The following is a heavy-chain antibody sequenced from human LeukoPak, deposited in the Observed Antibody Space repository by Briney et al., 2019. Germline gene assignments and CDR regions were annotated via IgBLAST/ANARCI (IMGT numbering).Heavy chain of an antibody. CDR3: AKVVAGNIDYYFDC. CDR2: ISGTGGST. CDR1: GFTFSNYA. J-gene: IGHJ4*02. V-gene: IGHV3-23*01. D-gene: IGHD2/OR15-2a*01. Sequence: GGSLRLSCAASGFTFSNYAMSWVRQAPGKGLEWVAGISGTGGSTHYADSVKGRFTISRDNSKNTVYLQMRNLRVEHTAVYYCAKVVAGNIDYYFDCRGQGILVAVSS.